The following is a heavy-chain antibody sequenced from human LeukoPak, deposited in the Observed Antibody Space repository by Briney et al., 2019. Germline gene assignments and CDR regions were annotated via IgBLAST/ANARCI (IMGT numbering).Heavy chain of an antibody. CDR3: ARGRRYYDRRGYCYFDY. V-gene: IGHV1-8*01. CDR2: MSTNSGNT. D-gene: IGHD3-22*01. Sequence: GSLKLSCKASGFTFTSYDINWVRQATGQGLEWMRCMSTNSGNTGYAHTFQGRVTMTRNTSISTAYMHLSCLRSDGTAVYYCARGRRYYDRRGYCYFDYWGRGTLVTVSS. J-gene: IGHJ4*02. CDR1: GFTFTSYD.